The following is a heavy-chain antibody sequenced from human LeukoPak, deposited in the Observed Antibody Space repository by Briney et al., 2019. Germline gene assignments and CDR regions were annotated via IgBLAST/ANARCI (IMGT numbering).Heavy chain of an antibody. V-gene: IGHV4-59*12. CDR3: AGDYGSGSYRFDY. CDR2: VYYSGST. D-gene: IGHD3-10*01. Sequence: SETLSLTCTVSGGSISSYSRSWVRQPPGRGLEWIGYVYYSGSTIYNPSLKSRVTISLDTSKNQFSLKLSSVTAADTAVYYCAGDYGSGSYRFDYWGQGTLVTVSS. J-gene: IGHJ4*02. CDR1: GGSISSYS.